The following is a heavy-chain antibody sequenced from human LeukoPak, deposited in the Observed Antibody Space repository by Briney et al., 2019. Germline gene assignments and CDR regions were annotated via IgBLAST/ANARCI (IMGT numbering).Heavy chain of an antibody. Sequence: PGGSLRLSCAASGFTVSSNYMSWVRQTPGKGLEWVSVIYSGGSTSYTDSVKGRFTISRDNSKNTLYLQMNSLRAEDTAVYYCVSLQYDYYYGMDVWGQGSTVTVSS. J-gene: IGHJ6*02. CDR2: IYSGGST. CDR3: VSLQYDYYYGMDV. CDR1: GFTVSSNY. V-gene: IGHV3-66*01. D-gene: IGHD4-11*01.